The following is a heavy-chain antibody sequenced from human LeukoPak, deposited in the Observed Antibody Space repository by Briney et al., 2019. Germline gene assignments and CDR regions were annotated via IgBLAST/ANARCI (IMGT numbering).Heavy chain of an antibody. CDR2: IYYSGST. Sequence: SETLSLTCTVSGGSISSSSYYWGWIRQPPGKGLEWIGSIYYSGSTYYNPSLKSRVTISVDTSKNQFSLKLSSVTAADTAVYYCARGNVVVPAARIYYYYYMDVWGKGTTVTVSS. CDR1: GGSISSSSYY. CDR3: ARGNVVVPAARIYYYYYMDV. D-gene: IGHD2-2*01. V-gene: IGHV4-39*07. J-gene: IGHJ6*03.